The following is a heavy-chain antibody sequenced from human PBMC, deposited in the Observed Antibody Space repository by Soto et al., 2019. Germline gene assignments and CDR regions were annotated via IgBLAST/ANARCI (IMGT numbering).Heavy chain of an antibody. CDR1: GYTFTSYD. CDR3: ARGVKRWLHSDFDY. CDR2: MNPNSGNT. Sequence: ASVKVSCKASGYTFTSYDINWVRQATGQGLEWMGWMNPNSGNTGYAQKFQGRVTMTRNTSISTAYMELSSLRSEDTAVYYCARGVKRWLHSDFDYWGQGTLVTVSS. J-gene: IGHJ4*02. D-gene: IGHD5-12*01. V-gene: IGHV1-8*01.